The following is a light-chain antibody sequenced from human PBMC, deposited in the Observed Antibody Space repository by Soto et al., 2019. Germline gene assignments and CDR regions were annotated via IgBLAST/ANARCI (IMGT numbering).Light chain of an antibody. CDR2: KAS. CDR3: QQYNSYKVT. V-gene: IGKV1-5*03. CDR1: QSISSW. J-gene: IGKJ3*01. Sequence: DIQMTQSPSTLSASVGDRVTITCRASQSISSWLAWYQQKPGKAPKLLIYKASSLESGVPSRFSGSGSGTEFTRTISSLQPDDFATYYGQQYNSYKVTFGPGTKVDIK.